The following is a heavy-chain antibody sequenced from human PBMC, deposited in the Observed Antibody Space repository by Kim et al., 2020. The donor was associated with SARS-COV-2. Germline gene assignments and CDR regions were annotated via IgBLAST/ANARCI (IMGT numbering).Heavy chain of an antibody. D-gene: IGHD2-8*01. J-gene: IGHJ4*02. Sequence: GGSLRLSCAASGFTFSSYAMHWVRQAPGKGLEWVAVISYDGSNKYYADSVKGRFTISRDNSKNTLYLQMNSLRAEDTAVYYCARDLMYYFDYCGQGTLVTASS. CDR3: ARDLMYYFDY. CDR2: ISYDGSNK. V-gene: IGHV3-30*04. CDR1: GFTFSSYA.